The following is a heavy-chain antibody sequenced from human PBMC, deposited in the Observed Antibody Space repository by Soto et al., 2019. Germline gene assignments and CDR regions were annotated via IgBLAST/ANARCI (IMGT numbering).Heavy chain of an antibody. J-gene: IGHJ6*02. CDR1: CSTFSNDL. V-gene: IGHV3-74*01. D-gene: IGHD4-4*01. CDR3: ARYRSYSLDR. CDR2: INSDGSRT. Sequence: GGSLRLSCAVSCSTFSNDLMHLVRQAPGKGLVWVSRINSDGSRTNHADFVNGRVTIARDNAKNTAYLQMNSLRAEDTAVYYCARYRSYSLDRWGQGTTVTVSS.